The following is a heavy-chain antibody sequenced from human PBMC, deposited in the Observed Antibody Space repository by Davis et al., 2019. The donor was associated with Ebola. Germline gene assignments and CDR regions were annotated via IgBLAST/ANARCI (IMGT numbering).Heavy chain of an antibody. CDR1: GGTFSSYA. CDR2: IIPIFGTA. V-gene: IGHV1-69*13. D-gene: IGHD1-26*01. Sequence: SVKVSCKASGGTFSSYAISWVRQAPGQGLEWMGGIIPIFGTANYAQKFQGRVTITADESTSTAYMELSSLRSEDTAVYYCAAGGRYYYYYGMDVWGQGTTVTVSS. CDR3: AAGGRYYYYYGMDV. J-gene: IGHJ6*02.